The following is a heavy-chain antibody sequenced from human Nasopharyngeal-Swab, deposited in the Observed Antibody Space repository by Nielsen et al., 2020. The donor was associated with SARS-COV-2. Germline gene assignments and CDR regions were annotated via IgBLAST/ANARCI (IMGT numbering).Heavy chain of an antibody. CDR3: ARGLGNWYFDL. CDR2: IYYSGST. Sequence: SETLSLTCTVSGGSISSGDYYWSWIRQPPGKGLEWIGYIYYSGSTYYNPSLKSRVTISVDTSKNQFSLKLSSVTAADTAVYYCARGLGNWYFDLWGRGTLVTVSS. D-gene: IGHD7-27*01. J-gene: IGHJ2*01. CDR1: GGSISSGDYY. V-gene: IGHV4-30-4*01.